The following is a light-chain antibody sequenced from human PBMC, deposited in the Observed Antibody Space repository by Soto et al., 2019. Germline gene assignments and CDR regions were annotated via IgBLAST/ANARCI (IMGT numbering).Light chain of an antibody. J-gene: IGKJ1*01. CDR2: GAS. Sequence: EIVLTQSSGTLSLSPGERATLSFRASQSVSSSYLAWYQQKPGQAPRLLIYGASSRATGIPDRFSGSGSGTDFTLTISRLEPEDFAVYYCQQYGSPSWTFGQGTKVDIK. CDR3: QQYGSPSWT. CDR1: QSVSSSY. V-gene: IGKV3-20*01.